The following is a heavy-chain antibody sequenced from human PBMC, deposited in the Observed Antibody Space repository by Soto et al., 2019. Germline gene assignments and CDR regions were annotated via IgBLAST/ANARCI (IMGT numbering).Heavy chain of an antibody. V-gene: IGHV3-15*01. D-gene: IGHD2-2*01. J-gene: IGHJ4*02. CDR2: VKSKTDGGTT. Sequence: EVQLVESGGGLVKPGGSLRLSCAASGFTFSNAWMSWVRQAPGKGLEWVGRVKSKTDGGTTDYAAPVKGRFTISRDDSKNTLYLQMNSLKTEDTAVYYCTTVVVVPAAIDLDYWGQGTLVTVSS. CDR1: GFTFSNAW. CDR3: TTVVVVPAAIDLDY.